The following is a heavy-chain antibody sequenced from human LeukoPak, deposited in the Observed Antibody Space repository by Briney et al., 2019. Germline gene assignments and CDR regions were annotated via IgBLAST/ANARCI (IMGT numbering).Heavy chain of an antibody. CDR2: ISSSGSTI. CDR1: GFTFSSYE. J-gene: IGHJ4*02. Sequence: PGGSLRLSCAASGFTFSSYEMNWVRQAPGKGLEWVSYISSSGSTIYYADSVKGRFTISRDNAKNSLCLQMNSLRAEDTAVYYCARAGSGWPFDYWGQGTLVTVSS. D-gene: IGHD6-19*01. CDR3: ARAGSGWPFDY. V-gene: IGHV3-48*03.